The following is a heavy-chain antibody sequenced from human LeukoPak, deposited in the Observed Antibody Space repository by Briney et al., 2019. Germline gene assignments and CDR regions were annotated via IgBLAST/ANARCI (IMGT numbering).Heavy chain of an antibody. D-gene: IGHD6-19*01. J-gene: IGHJ3*02. CDR3: TRAIGRLAKPDGSDI. CDR2: ITSSSSTI. Sequence: GGSLRLSCAASGFTFSSYGMSWVRQAPGKGLEWVSYITSSSSTIYYADSVKGRFTISRDNARNSLNLQMNSLRDEDTAVYYCTRAIGRLAKPDGSDIWGQGTMVTVSS. CDR1: GFTFSSYG. V-gene: IGHV3-48*02.